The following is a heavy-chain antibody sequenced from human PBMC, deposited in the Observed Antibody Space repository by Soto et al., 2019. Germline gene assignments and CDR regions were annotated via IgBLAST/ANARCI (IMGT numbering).Heavy chain of an antibody. CDR1: SGSLTDHY. Sequence: SETLSLTCGVFSGSLTDHYWTWIRQTPGKGLEWISEINHSGITDYNPSLKSRVTLSLDTSKNQFSLKVTALTAADTAVYYCARGKPSGYRFGSRNFLYYGMAVWGPGTTVTVSS. CDR3: ARGKPSGYRFGSRNFLYYGMAV. CDR2: INHSGIT. V-gene: IGHV4-34*01. D-gene: IGHD5-18*01. J-gene: IGHJ6*02.